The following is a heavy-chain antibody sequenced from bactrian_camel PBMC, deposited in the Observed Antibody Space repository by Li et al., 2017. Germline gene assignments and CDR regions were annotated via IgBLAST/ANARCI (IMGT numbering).Heavy chain of an antibody. V-gene: IGHV3S55*01. CDR1: GGTYPNC. CDR3: AVYDAYAGRCSFREDYYDY. J-gene: IGHJ4*01. D-gene: IGHD1*01. CDR2: IDTQDIP. Sequence: HVQLVESGGGSVKAGDSLKLTCVASGGTYPNCMAWFRQAPGQEREEVATIDTQDIPSYTDSVKGRFTISKDNANNTLWLQMNNLKPEDTAMYHCAVYDAYAGRCSFREDYYDYWGPGTQVTVS.